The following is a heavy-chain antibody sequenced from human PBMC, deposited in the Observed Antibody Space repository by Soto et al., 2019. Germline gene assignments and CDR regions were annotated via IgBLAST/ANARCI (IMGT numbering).Heavy chain of an antibody. V-gene: IGHV1-3*01. CDR2: INAGNGNT. CDR3: ARVRLRFLEWLPYYFDY. Sequence: QVQLVQSGAEVKKPGASVKVSCKASGYTFTSYAMHWVRQAPGQRLEWMGWINAGNGNTKYSQKFQGRVTITRDTSASTAYMELSSLRSEDTAVYYCARVRLRFLEWLPYYFDYWGQGTLVTVFS. CDR1: GYTFTSYA. J-gene: IGHJ4*02. D-gene: IGHD3-3*01.